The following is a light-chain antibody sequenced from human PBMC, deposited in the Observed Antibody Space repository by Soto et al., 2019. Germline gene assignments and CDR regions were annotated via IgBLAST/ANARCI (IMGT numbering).Light chain of an antibody. V-gene: IGLV1-44*01. CDR1: SSNIGTNT. CDR2: SDN. J-gene: IGLJ2*01. Sequence: QSVLTQPPSASGTPGQRVTISCSGSSSNIGTNTVIWYQQLPGAAPKLLIYSDNQRPSGVPDRFSVSKSGTSASLAISGRESGDEADYYCASWDVSLVVFGGGTKLTV. CDR3: ASWDVSLVV.